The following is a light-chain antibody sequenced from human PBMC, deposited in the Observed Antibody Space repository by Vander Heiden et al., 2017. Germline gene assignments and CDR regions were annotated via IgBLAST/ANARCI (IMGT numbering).Light chain of an antibody. CDR3: SSYTSITTLV. CDR1: SSDVVLYIY. CDR2: DVS. Sequence: QSALTQPASISGSPGQSIPISCTGTSSDVVLYIYVSWYQQLPGKAPEVLIHDVSTRPSGVSHRFSGSKSGNTASLTISGLQTEDEAHYYCSSYTSITTLVFGTGTKVTVL. V-gene: IGLV2-14*03. J-gene: IGLJ1*01.